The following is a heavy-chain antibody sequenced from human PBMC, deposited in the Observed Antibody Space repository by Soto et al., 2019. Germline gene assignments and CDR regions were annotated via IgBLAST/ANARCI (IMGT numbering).Heavy chain of an antibody. CDR1: GYSFTSYW. CDR3: ARLERPNYYYYYGMDV. Sequence: GSLKISCKGSGYSFTSYWIAWVRQMPGKGLEWMGIICPGDSDTRYSPSFQGQVTISADKSISTAYLQWSSLKASDTAMYYCARLERPNYYYYYGMDVWGQGTTVTVSS. V-gene: IGHV5-51*01. J-gene: IGHJ6*02. CDR2: ICPGDSDT.